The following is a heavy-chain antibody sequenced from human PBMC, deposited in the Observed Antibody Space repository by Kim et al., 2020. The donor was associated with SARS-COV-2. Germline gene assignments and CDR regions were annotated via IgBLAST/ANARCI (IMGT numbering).Heavy chain of an antibody. J-gene: IGHJ5*02. CDR1: GGTFSSYA. CDR3: AGASSWYEGWFDP. Sequence: SVKVSCKASGGTFSSYAISWVRQAPGQGLEWMGRIFPILGIANYAQKFQGRVTITADKSTSTAYMELSSLGSEDTAVYYCAGASSWYEGWFDPWGQGTLVTVSS. V-gene: IGHV1-69*04. D-gene: IGHD6-13*01. CDR2: IFPILGIA.